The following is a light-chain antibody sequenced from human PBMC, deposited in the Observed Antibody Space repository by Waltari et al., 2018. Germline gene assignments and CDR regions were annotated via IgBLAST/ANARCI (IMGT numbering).Light chain of an antibody. CDR2: WAS. CDR3: QQYYTAPLT. V-gene: IGKV4-1*01. Sequence: DIVMTQSPDSLAVSLGERATINCKSSQSVLYSSNNKNYLAWYQQKRRQPPKLLIYWASTRESGVPDRCSGSGSGTDFTLTISDLQAEDVAVYYCQQYYTAPLTFGGGTKVEIK. CDR1: QSVLYSSNNKNY. J-gene: IGKJ4*01.